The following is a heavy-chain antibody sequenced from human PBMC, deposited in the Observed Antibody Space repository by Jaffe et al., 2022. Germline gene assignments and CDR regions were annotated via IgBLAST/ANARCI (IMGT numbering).Heavy chain of an antibody. CDR1: GGSISSYY. Sequence: QVQLQESGPGLVKPSETLSLTCTVSGGSISSYYWSWIRQPPGKGLEWIGYIYYSGSTNYNPSLKSRVTISVDTSKNQFSLKLSSVTAADTAVYYCARGVYDYIWGSPYSHYFDYWGQGTLVTVSS. D-gene: IGHD3-16*01. J-gene: IGHJ4*02. CDR3: ARGVYDYIWGSPYSHYFDY. CDR2: IYYSGST. V-gene: IGHV4-59*01.